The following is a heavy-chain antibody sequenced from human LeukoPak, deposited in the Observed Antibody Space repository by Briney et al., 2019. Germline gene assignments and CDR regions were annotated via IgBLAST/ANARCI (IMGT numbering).Heavy chain of an antibody. CDR2: IKQDGSEK. J-gene: IGHJ4*02. Sequence: GGSLRLSCAASGFTFSSYWMSWVRQAPGKGLEWVANIKQDGSEKYYVDSVKGRFTISRDNAKNTLFLQMNTLRAEDTAVYYCASHYASGSSSGYWGQGTLVTVSS. CDR1: GFTFSSYW. V-gene: IGHV3-7*01. D-gene: IGHD3-10*01. CDR3: ASHYASGSSSGY.